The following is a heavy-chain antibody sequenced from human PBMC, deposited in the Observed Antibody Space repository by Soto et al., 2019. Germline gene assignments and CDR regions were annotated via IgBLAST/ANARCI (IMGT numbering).Heavy chain of an antibody. J-gene: IGHJ4*02. D-gene: IGHD6-19*01. V-gene: IGHV3-21*01. CDR2: ISSSSSYI. CDR3: ARDFSRYSGWYWCPTDY. Sequence: GVSLRLSCAASGFTFTSYSMNWVRQAPGKGLEWVSSISSSSSYIYYADSVKGRFTISRDNAKNSLYLQMNSLRGEDTAVYYCARDFSRYSGWYWCPTDYRGEGTLVNVSS. CDR1: GFTFTSYS.